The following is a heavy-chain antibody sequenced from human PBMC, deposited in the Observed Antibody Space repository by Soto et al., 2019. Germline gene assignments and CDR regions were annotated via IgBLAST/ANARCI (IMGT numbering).Heavy chain of an antibody. D-gene: IGHD3-10*01. Sequence: QPGGSLRLSCAASGFTFDDYAMHWVRQAPGKGLEWVSLISWDGGSTYYADSVKGRFTISRDNSKNSLYLQMNSLRAEDTALYYCAKGGIEYYYGSGDYYYYGMDVWGQGTTVTVS. CDR1: GFTFDDYA. CDR2: ISWDGGST. J-gene: IGHJ6*02. CDR3: AKGGIEYYYGSGDYYYYGMDV. V-gene: IGHV3-43D*04.